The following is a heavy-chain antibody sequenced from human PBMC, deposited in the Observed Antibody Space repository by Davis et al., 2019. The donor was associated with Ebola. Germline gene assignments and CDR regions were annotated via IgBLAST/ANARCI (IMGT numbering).Heavy chain of an antibody. CDR3: ARATFGYNSGWYADY. CDR1: GYIFTAYT. CDR2: INIGSDRT. Sequence: ASVKVSCKASGYIFTAYTLHWVRQAPGQSLEWMGWINIGSDRTKYSEKFQGRVTITTDTSASTAYLDLSSLRSDDTAVFYCARATFGYNSGWYADYWGQGTLVTVSS. J-gene: IGHJ4*02. V-gene: IGHV1-3*04. D-gene: IGHD6-19*01.